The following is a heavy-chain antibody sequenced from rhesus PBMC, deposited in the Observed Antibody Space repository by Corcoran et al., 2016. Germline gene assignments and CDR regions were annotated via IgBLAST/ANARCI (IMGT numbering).Heavy chain of an antibody. CDR1: DFTFSTYW. CDR3: ARRMDDY. J-gene: IGHJ4*01. CDR2: IDNAGRKT. Sequence: EVLRVEPGGGLVQPGGSLRLSWAAQDFTFSTYWLHGVRPAPGKGLEWISAIDNAGRKTSYADSVKGRFTISRENAKNTLYLQMDSLRPEDTAVYYCARRMDDYWGQGVQVTVYS. D-gene: IGHD3-9*01. V-gene: IGHV3-14*01.